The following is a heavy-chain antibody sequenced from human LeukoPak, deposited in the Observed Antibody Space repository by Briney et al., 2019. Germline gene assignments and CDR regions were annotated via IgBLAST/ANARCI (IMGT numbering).Heavy chain of an antibody. D-gene: IGHD2-2*01. CDR2: ISYSGHT. Sequence: PSETLSLTCTVSSGSISSYYWSWIRQPPGKGVEWIAYISYSGHTNSNASLKSRVTISVDTSKNQISLKLSSVTAADTAVYYCAREDIVVVPAAINLYYYYYYMDVWGKGTTVTVSS. J-gene: IGHJ6*03. CDR3: AREDIVVVPAAINLYYYYYYMDV. CDR1: SGSISSYY. V-gene: IGHV4-59*12.